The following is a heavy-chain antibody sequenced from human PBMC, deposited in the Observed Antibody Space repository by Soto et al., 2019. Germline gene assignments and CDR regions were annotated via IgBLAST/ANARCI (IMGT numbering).Heavy chain of an antibody. CDR1: GFTFSTYA. CDR3: VRVQSKGAHTNYRGYHYYGMDV. V-gene: IGHV3-30*04. D-gene: IGHD4-4*01. J-gene: IGHJ6*02. Sequence: QVHLVESGGGVVQPGRSLRLSCAASGFTFSTYAMHWVRQAPGKGLEWVAVISYDGSYKYYADSVKGRFTISRDNSKNMLYLQMNSLGAEDTAVYYCVRVQSKGAHTNYRGYHYYGMDVWGQGTTVTVSS. CDR2: ISYDGSYK.